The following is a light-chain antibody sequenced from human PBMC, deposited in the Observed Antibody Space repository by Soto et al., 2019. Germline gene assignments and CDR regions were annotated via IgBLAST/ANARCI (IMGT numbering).Light chain of an antibody. CDR2: DNN. Sequence: QSVLTQPPSVSAAPGQKVTISCSGSSSNIGNNYVSWYQQLPGTAPKLLIYDNNKRPSGIPDRFSGSKSGTSATLGITGLQTGHEADYYCGTWDSSLSANVFGTGTRSPS. V-gene: IGLV1-51*01. CDR3: GTWDSSLSANV. CDR1: SSNIGNNY. J-gene: IGLJ1*01.